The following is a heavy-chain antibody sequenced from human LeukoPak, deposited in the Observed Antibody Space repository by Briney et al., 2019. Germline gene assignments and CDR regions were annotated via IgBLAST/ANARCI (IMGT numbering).Heavy chain of an antibody. Sequence: SETLSLTCTVSGGSVSDYYWSWIRQPAGKGLEWIGRIYSTGSSNYNPSLKSRVSISMDTSKNQFSLKLTSATAADTAMYYCAREDYYDTNGYYPFDYWGQGTLVTVSS. D-gene: IGHD3-22*01. CDR2: IYSTGSS. J-gene: IGHJ4*02. CDR1: GGSVSDYY. CDR3: AREDYYDTNGYYPFDY. V-gene: IGHV4-4*07.